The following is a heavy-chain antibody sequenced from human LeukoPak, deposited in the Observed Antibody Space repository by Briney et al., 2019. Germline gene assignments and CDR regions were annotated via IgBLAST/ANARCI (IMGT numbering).Heavy chain of an antibody. D-gene: IGHD6-19*01. J-gene: IGHJ4*02. CDR1: GFTFSSYG. Sequence: GGTLRLSCAASGFTFSSYGMSWVRQAPGKGLEWVSAISGSGGSTYYADSVKGRFTISRDSSKNTLYLQMNSLRAEDTAVYYCAKDRAGSGWYSYFDYWGQGTLVTVSS. CDR2: ISGSGGST. CDR3: AKDRAGSGWYSYFDY. V-gene: IGHV3-23*01.